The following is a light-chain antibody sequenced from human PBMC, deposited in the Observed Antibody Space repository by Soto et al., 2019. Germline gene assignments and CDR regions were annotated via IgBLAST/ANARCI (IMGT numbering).Light chain of an antibody. J-gene: IGKJ1*01. CDR1: QSVSSSY. Sequence: GLTQSAGTLSLTRGERATLSCRASQSVSSSYLAWYQQKPSQAPRLLIDAASSRAAGIPDRFSGSGSGTDFTLTISRLEPEDFAVYYCQQYGRPGTFGQGTKVAIK. CDR3: QQYGRPGT. V-gene: IGKV3-20*01. CDR2: AAS.